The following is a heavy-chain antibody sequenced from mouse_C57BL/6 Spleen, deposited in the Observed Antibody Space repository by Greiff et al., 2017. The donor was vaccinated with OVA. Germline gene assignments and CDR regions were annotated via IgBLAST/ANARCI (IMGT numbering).Heavy chain of an antibody. CDR1: GYTFTSYW. D-gene: IGHD1-1*01. Sequence: VQLQQPGAELVMPGASVKLSCKASGYTFTSYWMHWVKQRPGQGLEWIGEIDPSDSYTNYNQKFKGKSTLTVDKSSSTAYMQLSSLTSEDSAVYYCARCYYYGSSYVLDYWGQGTTLTVSS. CDR2: IDPSDSYT. CDR3: ARCYYYGSSYVLDY. J-gene: IGHJ2*01. V-gene: IGHV1-69*01.